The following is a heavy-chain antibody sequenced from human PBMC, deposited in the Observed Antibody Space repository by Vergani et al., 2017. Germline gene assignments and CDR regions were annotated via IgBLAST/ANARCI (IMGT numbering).Heavy chain of an antibody. D-gene: IGHD3-22*01. CDR1: GFTFSNAW. V-gene: IGHV3-15*01. J-gene: IGHJ4*02. CDR3: ARDPDRAHPVDY. Sequence: EVQLVESGGGLVKPGGSLRLSCAASGFTFSNAWMSWVRQAPGKGLEWVGRIKSKTDGGTTDYAAPVKGRFTISRDDSKNTLYLQMNSLRAEDTAVYYCARDPDRAHPVDYWGQGTLVTVSS. CDR2: IKSKTDGGTT.